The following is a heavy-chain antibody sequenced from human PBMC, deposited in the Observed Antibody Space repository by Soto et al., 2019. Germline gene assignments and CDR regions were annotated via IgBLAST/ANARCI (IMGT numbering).Heavy chain of an antibody. V-gene: IGHV4-59*01. Sequence: SETLSLTCTVSDGSISNFYWSWIRQPPGKGLQWIGYISSSGNTNYNPSLKSRVSISVDTSKNQFSLNLTSVTAADTAVYYWARAPMVLTRSYFDSWGQGTPVTVSS. CDR3: ARAPMVLTRSYFDS. D-gene: IGHD3-22*01. J-gene: IGHJ4*02. CDR1: DGSISNFY. CDR2: ISSSGNT.